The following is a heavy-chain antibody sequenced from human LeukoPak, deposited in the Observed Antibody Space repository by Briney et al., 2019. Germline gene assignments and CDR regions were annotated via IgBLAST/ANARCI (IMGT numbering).Heavy chain of an antibody. Sequence: SETLSLTCAVYGGSFSGYYWNWIRQPPGKGLEWIGEINHSGSTNYNPSLKSRVTISVDTSKHQFSLKLSSVTAADTAVYYCARVGRDGYNFHYWGQGTLVTVSS. D-gene: IGHD5-24*01. CDR3: ARVGRDGYNFHY. CDR1: GGSFSGYY. CDR2: INHSGST. V-gene: IGHV4-34*01. J-gene: IGHJ4*02.